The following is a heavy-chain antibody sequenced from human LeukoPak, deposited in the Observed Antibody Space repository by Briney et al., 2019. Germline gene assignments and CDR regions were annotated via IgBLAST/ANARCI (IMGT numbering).Heavy chain of an antibody. CDR3: AKGWSSGWYYFDY. D-gene: IGHD6-19*01. Sequence: GGSLRLSCAASGFTFNSYAMSWVRQAPGKGLEWVPGISGSGGGTYYADSVRGRFTISRDNSKNTLYLQMNSLRAEDTAVYYCAKGWSSGWYYFDYWGQGTLVTVSS. CDR2: ISGSGGGT. V-gene: IGHV3-23*01. CDR1: GFTFNSYA. J-gene: IGHJ4*02.